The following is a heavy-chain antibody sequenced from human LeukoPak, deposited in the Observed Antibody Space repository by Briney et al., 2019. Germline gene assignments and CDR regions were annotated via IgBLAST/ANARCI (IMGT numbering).Heavy chain of an antibody. CDR2: ISAYNGNT. V-gene: IGHV1-18*01. D-gene: IGHD5-24*01. J-gene: IGHJ5*02. Sequence: ASVKVSCKASGYTFASYGISWVRQAPGQGLEWMGWISAYNGNTNYAQKLQGRVTMTTDTSTSTAYMELRSLRSDDTAVYYCARDRRERWLQFRRGSYHSFDPWGQGTLVTVSS. CDR3: ARDRRERWLQFRRGSYHSFDP. CDR1: GYTFASYG.